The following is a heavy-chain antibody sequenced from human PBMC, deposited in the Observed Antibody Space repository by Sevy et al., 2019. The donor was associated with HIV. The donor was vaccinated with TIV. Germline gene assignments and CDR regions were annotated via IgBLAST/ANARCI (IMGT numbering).Heavy chain of an antibody. CDR1: GYTFPSYG. CDR3: ASGRGGSFAY. J-gene: IGHJ4*02. Sequence: ASVKVSCKASGYTFPSYGMNWVRQAPGQGLEWMGWISAYRANANYAQKFQGRISLTTDRSTTTAYMELTTLEPDDTAVYFCASGRGGSFAYWGQGTQVTVSS. V-gene: IGHV1-18*01. D-gene: IGHD5-12*01. CDR2: ISAYRANA.